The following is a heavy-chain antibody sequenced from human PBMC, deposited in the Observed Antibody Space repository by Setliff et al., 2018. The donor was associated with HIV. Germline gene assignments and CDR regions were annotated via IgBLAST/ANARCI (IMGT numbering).Heavy chain of an antibody. V-gene: IGHV3-30*18. J-gene: IGHJ4*02. Sequence: GGSLRLSCEASGFSFDIYGMHWVRQAPGKGLEWLATISFDGSYIYYTDSVEGRFTISRDNSKNTLFLQMNSLRIEDTATYYCAQVWFGGAHFRWGQGTLVTVSS. CDR1: GFSFDIYG. CDR3: AQVWFGGAHFR. D-gene: IGHD3-10*01. CDR2: ISFDGSYI.